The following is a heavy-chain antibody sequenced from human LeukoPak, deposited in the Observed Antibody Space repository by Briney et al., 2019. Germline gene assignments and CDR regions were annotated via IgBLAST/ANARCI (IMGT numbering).Heavy chain of an antibody. Sequence: GGSLRLSCAASGFTFSSYAMIWVRQAPGKGLEWVASISGRGESTNYADSVKGRFTISRANSQNTLHLQMNSLRAEDTAGYYGASLPFQGPHNDYYMAAGAKGPRSPSP. D-gene: IGHD1-1*01. V-gene: IGHV3-23*01. CDR3: ASLPFQGPHNDYYMAA. CDR2: ISGRGEST. J-gene: IGHJ6*03. CDR1: GFTFSSYA.